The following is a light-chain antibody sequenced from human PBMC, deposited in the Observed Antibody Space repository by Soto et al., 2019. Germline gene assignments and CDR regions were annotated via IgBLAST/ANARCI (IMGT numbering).Light chain of an antibody. J-gene: IGKJ4*01. V-gene: IGKV1-17*03. CDR3: QQFNNYPLT. CDR1: QDISNF. CDR2: SAN. Sequence: DIQMTQSPSDMSASVGDRVTITCRASQDISNFLVWFQQRPGKVPKRLMYSANRLESGVPSRFSGSGSGTEFTLTISSLQPEDFATYYCQQFNNYPLTFGGGTKVEIK.